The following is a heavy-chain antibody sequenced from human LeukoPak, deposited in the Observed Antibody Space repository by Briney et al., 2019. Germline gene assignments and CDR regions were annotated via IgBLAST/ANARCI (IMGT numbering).Heavy chain of an antibody. CDR1: GFTVSSNY. CDR3: AKSPKTGFLFDY. D-gene: IGHD1-1*01. J-gene: IGHJ4*02. Sequence: GGSLRLSCAASGFTVSSNYMSWVRQAPGKGLEWVSVIYGGVNTVYADSVQGRFTISRDNSKNTLYLQMNSLRAEDTAVYYCAKSPKTGFLFDYWGKGTLVTVSS. CDR2: IYGGVNT. V-gene: IGHV3-66*01.